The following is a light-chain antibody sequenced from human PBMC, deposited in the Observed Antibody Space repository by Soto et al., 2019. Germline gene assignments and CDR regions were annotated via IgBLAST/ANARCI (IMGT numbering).Light chain of an antibody. J-gene: IGKJ4*01. CDR3: QQYNTYSSLT. CDR1: QGISSY. CDR2: DAS. V-gene: IGKV1-5*01. Sequence: DYQATQSPSTLSASVGDRVSITCRVSQGISSYLGWDQQKPGKAPNLLIYDASSLESGVPSRFSGSGYGTEFTLTISSLQPDDFATYYCQQYNTYSSLTLGGGTKVDI.